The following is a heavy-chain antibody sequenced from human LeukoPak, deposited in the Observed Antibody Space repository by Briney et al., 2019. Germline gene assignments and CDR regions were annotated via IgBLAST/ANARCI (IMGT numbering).Heavy chain of an antibody. Sequence: GGSLRLSCAASGVAVSTNYMSWVRQAPGKGLEWVSVIYSGDNTYYSDSVKGRFTISRDNSKNTLNLQMNSLRAEDTAVYYCARDHGRGYCSSTSCYPGVDYWGQGTLVTVSS. D-gene: IGHD2-2*01. CDR2: IYSGDNT. CDR1: GVAVSTNY. V-gene: IGHV3-53*01. CDR3: ARDHGRGYCSSTSCYPGVDY. J-gene: IGHJ4*02.